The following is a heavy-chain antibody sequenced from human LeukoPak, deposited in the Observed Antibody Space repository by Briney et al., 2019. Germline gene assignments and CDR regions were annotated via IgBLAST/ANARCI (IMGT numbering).Heavy chain of an antibody. CDR1: GYSFTNYW. Sequence: GESLKISCKGSGYSFTNYWIGWVRQMPGKGLEWMGIIYPGDSDIRYSPSFQGQVTISADKSISTAYLQWSSLKASDTAMYYCARRVLYYYDSSGYLNWFDPWGQGTLVTVSS. CDR3: ARRVLYYYDSSGYLNWFDP. CDR2: IYPGDSDI. J-gene: IGHJ5*02. V-gene: IGHV5-51*01. D-gene: IGHD3-22*01.